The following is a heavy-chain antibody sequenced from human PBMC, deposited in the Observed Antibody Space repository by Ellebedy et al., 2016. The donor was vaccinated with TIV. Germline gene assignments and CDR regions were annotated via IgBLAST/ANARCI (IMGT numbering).Heavy chain of an antibody. D-gene: IGHD3-10*01. J-gene: IGHJ6*03. CDR3: ARDKAYGSGSRTMDV. CDR1: GYTFTLYA. Sequence: AASVKVSCKASGYTFTLYAIHWVRQAPGQSLEWMGWINTAHGDTKSSQKFEGRITITRDTSATTAYMELSSLRSEDTAVYYCARDKAYGSGSRTMDVWGKGTTVTVSS. CDR2: INTAHGDT. V-gene: IGHV1-3*04.